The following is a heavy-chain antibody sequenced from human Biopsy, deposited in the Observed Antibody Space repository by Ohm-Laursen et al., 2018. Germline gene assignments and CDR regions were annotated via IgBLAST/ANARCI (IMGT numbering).Heavy chain of an antibody. CDR1: GGSISSYY. CDR3: ARATNSTGWPYYYFYGMDV. J-gene: IGHJ6*02. Sequence: SDTLSLTCTVSGGSISSYYWSWIRQPPGKGLECIGYIYYSGSTNYSPSLKSRVTMSVDTSKNQFSLRLNSVTAADTAVYHCARATNSTGWPYYYFYGMDVWGQGTTVTVSS. D-gene: IGHD2/OR15-2a*01. V-gene: IGHV4-59*07. CDR2: IYYSGST.